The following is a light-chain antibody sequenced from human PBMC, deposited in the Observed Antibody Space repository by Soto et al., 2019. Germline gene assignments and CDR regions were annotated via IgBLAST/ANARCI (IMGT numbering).Light chain of an antibody. CDR1: QSVSSN. V-gene: IGKV3-15*01. CDR2: GAS. CDR3: QQYNNWPPYT. J-gene: IGKJ2*01. Sequence: EIVMTQSPATLSVSPGERATLSCRASQSVSSNLAWYQQKPGQAPRLLIYGASTRATGIPARFSGSGSGTEFTLTISSPQSEDIAVYYCQQYNNWPPYTFGQGTKVDI.